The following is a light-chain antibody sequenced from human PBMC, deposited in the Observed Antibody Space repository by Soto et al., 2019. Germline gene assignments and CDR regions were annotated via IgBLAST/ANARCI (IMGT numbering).Light chain of an antibody. CDR2: AAS. V-gene: IGKV1D-12*01. Sequence: DIQMTQSPSSVSASVGDRVTISCQASQGISRSLAWYQQKPGKAPKLLIYAASSLQSGVPSRFSGSGFGTDFTLTISILQPEDSAIYYCQQADTFPITFGQGTRLEIK. J-gene: IGKJ5*01. CDR3: QQADTFPIT. CDR1: QGISRS.